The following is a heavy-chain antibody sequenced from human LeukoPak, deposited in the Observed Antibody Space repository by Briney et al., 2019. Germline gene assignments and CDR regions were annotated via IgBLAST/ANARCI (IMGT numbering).Heavy chain of an antibody. J-gene: IGHJ4*02. CDR3: XXEPXXSGYFSNLHFDY. CDR2: IXXSSKYI. Sequence: GGSLRLSCAASEFTFSSYNMNWVRQAPGKGLEWVSSIXXSSKYIYYADSXXXRFTISRDNAKNSLYLQMNSLRAEDTAVYYCXXEPXXSGYFSNLHFDYWGRGALVTVSS. D-gene: IGHD3-22*01. V-gene: IGHV3-21*01. CDR1: EFTFSSYN.